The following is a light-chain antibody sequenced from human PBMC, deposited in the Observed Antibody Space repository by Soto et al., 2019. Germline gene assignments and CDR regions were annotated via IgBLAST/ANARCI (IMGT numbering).Light chain of an antibody. CDR3: AAWDASLSAYV. V-gene: IGLV1-47*02. Sequence: LTQPPSASGTPGQRVTISCSGSSSNIGSNYVYWYQQLPGTAPKLLIYSNNQRPSGVPDRFSGSKSGTSASLAISGLRSEDEADYYCAAWDASLSAYVFGTGTKVTVL. CDR2: SNN. CDR1: SSNIGSNY. J-gene: IGLJ1*01.